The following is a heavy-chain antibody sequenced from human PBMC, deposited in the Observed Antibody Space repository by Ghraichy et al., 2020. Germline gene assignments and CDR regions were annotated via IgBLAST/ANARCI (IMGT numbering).Heavy chain of an antibody. D-gene: IGHD3-22*01. Sequence: GESLNISCAASGFTFSSYAMSWVRQAPGKGLEWVSAISGSGGSTYYADSVKGRFTISRDNSKNTLYLQMNSLRAEDTAVYYCATHRYYDSSGYYYFDYWGQGTLVTVSS. CDR3: ATHRYYDSSGYYYFDY. V-gene: IGHV3-23*01. CDR1: GFTFSSYA. CDR2: ISGSGGST. J-gene: IGHJ4*02.